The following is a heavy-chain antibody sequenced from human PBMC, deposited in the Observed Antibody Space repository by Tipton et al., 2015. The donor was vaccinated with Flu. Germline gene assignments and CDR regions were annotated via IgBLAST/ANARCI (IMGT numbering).Heavy chain of an antibody. V-gene: IGHV3-74*01. CDR2: INGDGVT. J-gene: IGHJ4*02. CDR1: GFTFSSYW. D-gene: IGHD6-19*01. CDR3: ARIYSSGWAWYDQ. Sequence: AVSGFTFSSYWMHWVRQAPGKGLVWVSRINGDGVTSYADSVKGRFTISRDNAKNTMYLEMNSLRAEDTAVYYCARIYSSGWAWYDQWGQGTLVTVSS.